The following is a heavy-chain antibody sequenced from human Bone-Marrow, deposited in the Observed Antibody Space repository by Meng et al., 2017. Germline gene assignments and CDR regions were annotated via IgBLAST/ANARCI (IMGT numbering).Heavy chain of an antibody. CDR2: ISAYNGNT. CDR1: GYTFTSYG. V-gene: IGHV1-18*01. J-gene: IGHJ3*02. CDR3: ARQYYDSSGYFVRLSRDDAFDI. D-gene: IGHD3-22*01. Sequence: VQVVQSGGGVKKPGASGKVSCKASGYTFTSYGISWVRQAPGQGLEWMGWISAYNGNTNYAQKLQGRVTMTTDTSTSTAYMELRSLRSDDTAVYYCARQYYDSSGYFVRLSRDDAFDIWGQGTMVTVSS.